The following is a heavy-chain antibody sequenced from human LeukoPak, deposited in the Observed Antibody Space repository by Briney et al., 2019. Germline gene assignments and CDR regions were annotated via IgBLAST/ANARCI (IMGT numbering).Heavy chain of an antibody. CDR3: ARGIQLWPTIHYYYGMDV. CDR1: GGSFSGYY. V-gene: IGHV4-34*01. CDR2: INYSGST. D-gene: IGHD5-18*01. J-gene: IGHJ6*02. Sequence: PSETLSLTCAVYGGSFSGYYWSWIRQPPGKGLEWIGEINYSGSTNYNPSLKSRVTISVDTSKNQFSLKLSSVTAADTAVYYCARGIQLWPTIHYYYGMDVWGQGTTVTVSS.